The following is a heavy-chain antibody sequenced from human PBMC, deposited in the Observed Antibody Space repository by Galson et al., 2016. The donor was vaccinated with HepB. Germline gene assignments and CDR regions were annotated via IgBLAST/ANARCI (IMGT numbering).Heavy chain of an antibody. CDR1: GFTFSTSG. D-gene: IGHD2-2*01. J-gene: IGHJ4*02. CDR2: INTSGGTT. CDR3: AKGRTSLDY. Sequence: SLRLSCAASGFTFSTSGMTWVRQPPGKGLEWLSGINTSGGTTYYAESVKGRFTISRDNSKSTLYLQMNSLRAEDTAIYYCAKGRTSLDYWGQGTLVTVSS. V-gene: IGHV3-23*01.